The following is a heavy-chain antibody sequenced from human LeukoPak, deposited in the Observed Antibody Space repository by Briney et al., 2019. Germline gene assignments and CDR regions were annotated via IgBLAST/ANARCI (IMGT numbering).Heavy chain of an antibody. Sequence: SETLSLTCAVYGGSFSGYYWSWIRQPPGKGLEWIGEINHSGSTNYNPSLKSRVTISVDTSKNQFSLKLSSVTAADTAVYYCARLKGGGQYTDYWGQGTLVTVSS. CDR3: ARLKGGGQYTDY. CDR1: GGSFSGYY. V-gene: IGHV4-34*01. CDR2: INHSGST. J-gene: IGHJ4*02. D-gene: IGHD2-15*01.